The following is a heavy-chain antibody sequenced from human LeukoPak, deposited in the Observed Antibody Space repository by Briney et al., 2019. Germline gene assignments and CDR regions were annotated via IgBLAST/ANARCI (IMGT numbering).Heavy chain of an antibody. Sequence: SETLSLTCTVSGGSISSYYWSWIRQPPGKGLEWIGYIYYSGSTNYSPSLKSRVTTSVDTSKNQFSLKLSSVTAADTAVYYCARGAGRYPYLFDYWGQGTLVTVSS. CDR1: GGSISSYY. D-gene: IGHD1-26*01. V-gene: IGHV4-59*01. CDR3: ARGAGRYPYLFDY. CDR2: IYYSGST. J-gene: IGHJ4*02.